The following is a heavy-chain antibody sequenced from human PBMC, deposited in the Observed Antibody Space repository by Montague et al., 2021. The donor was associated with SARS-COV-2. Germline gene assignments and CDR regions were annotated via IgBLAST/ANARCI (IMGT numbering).Heavy chain of an antibody. Sequence: SETLSLTCTVSGGSISSYYWSWIRQPPGKGLEWIGYIYYSGSTNYNPSXXSRVTISVDTFKNQFSLKLSSVTAADTAVYYCARVSRITIFGVVGWFDPWGQGTLVTVSS. CDR1: GGSISSYY. CDR2: IYYSGST. D-gene: IGHD3-3*01. V-gene: IGHV4-59*01. J-gene: IGHJ5*02. CDR3: ARVSRITIFGVVGWFDP.